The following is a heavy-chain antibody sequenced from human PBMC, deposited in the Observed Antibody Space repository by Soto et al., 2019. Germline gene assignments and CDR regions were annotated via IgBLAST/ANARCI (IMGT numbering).Heavy chain of an antibody. V-gene: IGHV4-39*01. Sequence: PSETLSLTCTVSGGSISSSSYYWGWIRQPPGKGLEWIGSIYYSGSTYYNPSLKSRVTISVDTSKNQFSLKLSSVTAADTAVYYCARHSLPSVGVPETVSGDSPTSDYWGQGTLVTVSS. CDR1: GGSISSSSYY. D-gene: IGHD2-21*01. CDR2: IYYSGST. CDR3: ARHSLPSVGVPETVSGDSPTSDY. J-gene: IGHJ4*02.